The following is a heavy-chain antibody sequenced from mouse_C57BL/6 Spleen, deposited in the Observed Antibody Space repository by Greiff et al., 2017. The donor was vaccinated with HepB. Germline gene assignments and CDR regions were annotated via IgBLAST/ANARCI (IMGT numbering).Heavy chain of an antibody. V-gene: IGHV1-42*01. CDR2: INPGTGGT. D-gene: IGHD4-1*01. CDR1: GYSFTGYY. J-gene: IGHJ4*01. Sequence: EVQLQESGPELVKPGASVKISCKASGYSFTGYYMNWVKQSPEKSLEWIGEINPGTGGTTYNQKFKAKATLTVDKSSSTAYMQLKSLTSEDSAVYYCARKRGWDGAMDYWGQGTSVTVSS. CDR3: ARKRGWDGAMDY.